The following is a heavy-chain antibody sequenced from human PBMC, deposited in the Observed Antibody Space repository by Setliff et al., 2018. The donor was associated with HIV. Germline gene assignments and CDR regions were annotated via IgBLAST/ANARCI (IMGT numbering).Heavy chain of an antibody. D-gene: IGHD3-22*01. CDR2: IYYSGST. CDR3: ARLETYYYDSSGSTGWYFDL. CDR1: GGSISSGGYY. Sequence: SATLSLTCTVSGGSISSGGYYWSWVRQHPGKGLEWIGYIYYSGSTYYNPSLKSRVTISVDTSKNQFSLKLSSVTAADTAVYYCARLETYYYDSSGSTGWYFDLWGRGTLVTVSS. J-gene: IGHJ2*01. V-gene: IGHV4-31*03.